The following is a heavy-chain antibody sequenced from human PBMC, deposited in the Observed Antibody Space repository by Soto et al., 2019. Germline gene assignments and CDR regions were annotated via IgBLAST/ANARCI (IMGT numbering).Heavy chain of an antibody. V-gene: IGHV4-30-2*01. CDR1: GGSISSGGYS. D-gene: IGHD4-17*01. Sequence: QLQLQESGSRLVKPSQTLSLTCAVSGGSISSGGYSWSWIRQPPGKGLECIGYIYHSGSTYYNPSLKSRVTISVDRSKNQLSLKLSSVTAADTAVYYCARGTTTVTTFDYWGQGTLVTVSS. CDR3: ARGTTTVTTFDY. J-gene: IGHJ4*02. CDR2: IYHSGST.